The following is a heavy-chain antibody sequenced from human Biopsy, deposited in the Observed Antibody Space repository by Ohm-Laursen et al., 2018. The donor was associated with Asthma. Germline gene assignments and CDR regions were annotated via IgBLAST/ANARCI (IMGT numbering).Heavy chain of an antibody. CDR2: IWYDGSNK. CDR1: GFTFSSYA. J-gene: IGHJ6*02. V-gene: IGHV3-33*01. Sequence: SLRLSCSAFGFTFSSYAMHWVRQAPGKGLEWVAVIWYDGSNKYYADSVKGRFTISRDNSKNTLYLQMNSLRAEDTAVYYCARSIYDFWSGYYGMDVWGQGTTVTVSS. D-gene: IGHD3-3*01. CDR3: ARSIYDFWSGYYGMDV.